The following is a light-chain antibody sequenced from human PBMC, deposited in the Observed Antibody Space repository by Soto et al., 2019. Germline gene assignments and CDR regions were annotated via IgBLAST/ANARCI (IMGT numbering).Light chain of an antibody. CDR1: QSITIN. V-gene: IGKV3-15*01. Sequence: EIVMTQSPATLSVSPGERATLSCRASQSITINLSWYQQKPGQAPRLLIYAASTRATGIPARFSGSGSGTEFTLTISSLQPEDVAAYYCQKYNSAPLTFGGGTKVDIK. J-gene: IGKJ4*01. CDR2: AAS. CDR3: QKYNSAPLT.